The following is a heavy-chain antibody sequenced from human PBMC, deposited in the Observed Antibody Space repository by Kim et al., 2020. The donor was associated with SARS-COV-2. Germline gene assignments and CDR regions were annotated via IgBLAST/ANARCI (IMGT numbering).Heavy chain of an antibody. J-gene: IGHJ4*02. V-gene: IGHV3-23*01. D-gene: IGHD3-10*02. Sequence: GGSLRLSCAASGFTFSSYAMSWVRQAPGKGLEWVSAISGSGGSTYYADSVKGRFTISRDNSKNTLYLQMNSLRAEDTAVYYCAKDTVRGVISPLDYWGQGTLVTVSS. CDR1: GFTFSSYA. CDR3: AKDTVRGVISPLDY. CDR2: ISGSGGST.